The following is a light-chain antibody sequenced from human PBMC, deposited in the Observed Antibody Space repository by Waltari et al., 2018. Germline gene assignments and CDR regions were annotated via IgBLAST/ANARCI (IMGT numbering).Light chain of an antibody. CDR3: QQSYRTPWT. CDR2: AAS. Sequence: DIQMTQSPSSLSASVGDRVTITCRASQSIRSYLNWYQQKPGKAPKLLIYAASSVQSGGPSRFSGRGSGTDFTLTISSLHPEDFATYYCQQSYRTPWTFGQGTKVEIK. J-gene: IGKJ1*01. CDR1: QSIRSY. V-gene: IGKV1-39*01.